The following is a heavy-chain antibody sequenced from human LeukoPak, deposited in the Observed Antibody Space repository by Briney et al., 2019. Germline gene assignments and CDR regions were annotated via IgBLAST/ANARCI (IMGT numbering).Heavy chain of an antibody. CDR3: ARGVDVVVPAEPVFDY. Sequence: SETLSLTCTVSGGSVSSGSYYWSWIRQPPGKGLEWIGYIYYSGSTNYNPSLKSRVTISVDTSKNQFSLKLSSVTAADTAVYYCARGVDVVVPAEPVFDYWGQGTLVTVPS. CDR2: IYYSGST. CDR1: GGSVSSGSYY. J-gene: IGHJ4*02. V-gene: IGHV4-61*01. D-gene: IGHD2-2*01.